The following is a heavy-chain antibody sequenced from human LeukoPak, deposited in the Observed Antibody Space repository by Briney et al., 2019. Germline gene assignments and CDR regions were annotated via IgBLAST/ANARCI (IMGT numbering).Heavy chain of an antibody. V-gene: IGHV3-30-3*01. CDR2: ISYDGSNK. CDR3: ARDFNLAVEMATILDY. CDR1: GFTFSSYA. D-gene: IGHD5-24*01. Sequence: GGSLRLSCAASGFTFSSYAMSWVRQAPGKGLEWVAVISYDGSNKYYADSVKGRFTISRDNSKNTLYLQMNSLRAEDTAVYYCARDFNLAVEMATILDYWGQGTLVTVSS. J-gene: IGHJ4*02.